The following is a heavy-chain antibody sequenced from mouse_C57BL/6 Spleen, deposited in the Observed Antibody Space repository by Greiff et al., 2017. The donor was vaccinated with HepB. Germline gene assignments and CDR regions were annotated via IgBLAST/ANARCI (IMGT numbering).Heavy chain of an antibody. Sequence: QVQLQQPGAELVKPGASVKLSCKASGYTFTSYWMHWVTQRPGQGLEWIGMIHPNSGSTNYNEKFKSKATLTVDKSSSTAYMLLSSLQSEDSAVYDCARSSFAYWGQGTLVTVSA. J-gene: IGHJ3*01. CDR1: GYTFTSYW. CDR2: IHPNSGST. V-gene: IGHV1-64*01. CDR3: ARSSFAY.